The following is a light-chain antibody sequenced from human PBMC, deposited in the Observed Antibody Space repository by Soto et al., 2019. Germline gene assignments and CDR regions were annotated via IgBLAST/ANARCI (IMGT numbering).Light chain of an antibody. CDR1: QSVSSY. Sequence: PGERATLSCRASQSVSSYLAWYQQKPGQAPRLLIYDASNRATGIPARFSGSGSGTDFTLTISRLEPEDFAVYYCHQYGTSVGTFGQGPRWIS. V-gene: IGKV3-11*01. CDR3: HQYGTSVGT. CDR2: DAS. J-gene: IGKJ1*01.